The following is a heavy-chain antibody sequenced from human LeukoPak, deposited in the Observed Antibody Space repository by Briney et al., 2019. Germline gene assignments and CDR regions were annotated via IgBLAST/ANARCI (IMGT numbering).Heavy chain of an antibody. CDR1: GFTFSSYA. CDR2: ISYDGSNK. CDR3: ARDLGIPNWFDP. J-gene: IGHJ5*02. Sequence: PGGSLRLSCAASGFTFSSYAMHWVRQAPGKGLEWVAVISYDGSNKYYADSVKGRFTISRDNSKNTLYLQMNCLRAEDTTVYYCARDLGIPNWFDPWGQGTLVTVSS. V-gene: IGHV3-30*01. D-gene: IGHD1-14*01.